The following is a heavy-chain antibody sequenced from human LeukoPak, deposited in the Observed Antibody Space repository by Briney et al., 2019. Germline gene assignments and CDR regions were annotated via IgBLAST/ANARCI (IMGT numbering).Heavy chain of an antibody. CDR2: ISGSGGST. V-gene: IGHV3-23*01. CDR1: GFTFSSYA. Sequence: PGGSLRLSCAASGFTFSSYAMSWVRQAPGKGLEWFSPISGSGGSTYYADSVKGRFAISRDNAKNSLYLQMNSLRAEDTAVYDCARELPPRAYYGMDVWGQGTTVTVSS. J-gene: IGHJ6*02. CDR3: ARELPPRAYYGMDV.